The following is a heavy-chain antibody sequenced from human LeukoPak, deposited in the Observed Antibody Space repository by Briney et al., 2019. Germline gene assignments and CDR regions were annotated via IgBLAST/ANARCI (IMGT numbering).Heavy chain of an antibody. V-gene: IGHV4-39*07. J-gene: IGHJ6*03. CDR3: ARINIHYYYMDV. D-gene: IGHD2/OR15-2a*01. CDR1: GGSISSSSYY. Sequence: SETLSLTCTVSGGSISSSSYYWGWNRQPPGKGLEWIGSIYCSGSTYYNPSLKSRVTISVDTSKNQFSLKLSSVTAADTAVYYCARINIHYYYMDVWGKGTTVTVSS. CDR2: IYCSGST.